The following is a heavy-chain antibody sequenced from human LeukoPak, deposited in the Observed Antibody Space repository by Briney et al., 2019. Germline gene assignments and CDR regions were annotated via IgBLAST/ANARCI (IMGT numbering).Heavy chain of an antibody. Sequence: ASVKVSCKASGYTFTGHYMHWVRQAPGQGLEWMGRINPNSGGTNYAQKFQGRVTMTRDTSISTAYMELSRLRSDDTAVYYCARGYYGSGSYYVLDYWGQGTLVTVSS. D-gene: IGHD3-10*01. V-gene: IGHV1-2*06. CDR1: GYTFTGHY. J-gene: IGHJ4*02. CDR3: ARGYYGSGSYYVLDY. CDR2: INPNSGGT.